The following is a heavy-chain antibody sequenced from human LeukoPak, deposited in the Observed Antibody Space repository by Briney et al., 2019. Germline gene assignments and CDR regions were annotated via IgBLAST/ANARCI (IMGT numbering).Heavy chain of an antibody. CDR2: FFPGDSDT. CDR3: ARGPRGGNWNEALDF. V-gene: IGHV5-51*01. CDR1: GYSFTTYW. Sequence: GESLKISCEASGYSFTTYWIGWVRQMPGKGLEWMGMFFPGDSDTRVSPSFQGQVTLSADKSITTAYLLWSSLKASDTAVYYCARGPRGGNWNEALDFWGQGTLVTVSS. D-gene: IGHD1-1*01. J-gene: IGHJ4*02.